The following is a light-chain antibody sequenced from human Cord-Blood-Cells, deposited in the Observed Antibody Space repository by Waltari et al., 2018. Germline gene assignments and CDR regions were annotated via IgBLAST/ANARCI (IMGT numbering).Light chain of an antibody. CDR2: DVS. Sequence: QSALTQPASVSGSPGQPITISCTGTSSDVGGYNYVSWYQQHPGKAPKRMIYDVSIRPSGVSNRFSGSKSGNTASLTISGLQAEDKADYYCSSYTSSSTPVFGGGTKLTVL. CDR3: SSYTSSSTPV. CDR1: SSDVGGYNY. J-gene: IGLJ3*02. V-gene: IGLV2-14*03.